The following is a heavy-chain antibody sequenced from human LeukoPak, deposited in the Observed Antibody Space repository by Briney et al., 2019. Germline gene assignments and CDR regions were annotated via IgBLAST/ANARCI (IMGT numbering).Heavy chain of an antibody. D-gene: IGHD3-10*01. J-gene: IGHJ4*02. Sequence: GGSLRLSCAASGFTFSSYEMNWVRQAPGKGLEWVSYISGSSTDIKYADSVKGRFTISRDNAKNSLYLQMDSLRDEDTAVYYCARDLFSGTNYKPLFDYWGQGTLVTVSS. V-gene: IGHV3-48*03. CDR3: ARDLFSGTNYKPLFDY. CDR2: ISGSSTDI. CDR1: GFTFSSYE.